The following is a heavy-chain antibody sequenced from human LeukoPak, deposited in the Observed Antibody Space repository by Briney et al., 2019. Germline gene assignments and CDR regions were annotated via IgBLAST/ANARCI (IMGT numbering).Heavy chain of an antibody. V-gene: IGHV3-21*01. CDR3: ASGDDYGDYFDY. CDR2: ITSSGTYI. J-gene: IGHJ4*02. Sequence: GGSLRLSCAASGFTFNNYNMNWVRQAPGRALEWVSSITSSGTYIFYADSVKGRFTISRDNAKNSLYLQMNSLRAEDTAVYYCASGDDYGDYFDYWGEGTLGTVSS. D-gene: IGHD4-17*01. CDR1: GFTFNNYN.